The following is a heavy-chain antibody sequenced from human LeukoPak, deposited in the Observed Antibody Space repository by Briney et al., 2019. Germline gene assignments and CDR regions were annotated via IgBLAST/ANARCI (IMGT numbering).Heavy chain of an antibody. Sequence: PGGSLRLSCAASGFTFSSYAMHWVRQAPGKGLEWVAVISYDGSNKYYADSVKGRFTISRDNSKNTLYLQMNSLRAEDTAVYYCARDYYDSSGYFDRFDYWGQGTLVTVSS. CDR3: ARDYYDSSGYFDRFDY. J-gene: IGHJ4*02. CDR2: ISYDGSNK. D-gene: IGHD3-22*01. V-gene: IGHV3-30*04. CDR1: GFTFSSYA.